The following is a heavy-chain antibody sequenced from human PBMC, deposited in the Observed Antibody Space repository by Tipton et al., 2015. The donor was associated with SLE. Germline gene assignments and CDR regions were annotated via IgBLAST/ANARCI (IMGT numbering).Heavy chain of an antibody. J-gene: IGHJ3*02. Sequence: SLRLSCAVSGFPLINYALHWVRQAPGKGLEWVAVISYDGSNKYYADSVKGRFTISRDNSKNTLYLQMNSLRAEDTAVYYCAREDYGDYVEAFDIWGQGTMVTVSS. CDR2: ISYDGSNK. CDR1: GFPLINYA. CDR3: AREDYGDYVEAFDI. D-gene: IGHD4-17*01. V-gene: IGHV3-30-3*01.